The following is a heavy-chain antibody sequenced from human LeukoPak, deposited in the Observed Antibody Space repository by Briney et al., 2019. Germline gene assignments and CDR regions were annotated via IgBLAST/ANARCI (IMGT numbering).Heavy chain of an antibody. CDR3: AKVTAKNMVRGVGGFDY. D-gene: IGHD3-10*01. CDR1: GXTFSIYG. V-gene: IGHV3-23*01. CDR2: ISGSGGST. J-gene: IGHJ4*02. Sequence: GSLRLSFAASGXTFSIYGMTWVRQAPGKGLEWVSSISGSGGSTYYADSVKGRFTISRDNSKNTVYLQMNSLRAEDTAVYYCAKVTAKNMVRGVGGFDYWGQGTLVTVSS.